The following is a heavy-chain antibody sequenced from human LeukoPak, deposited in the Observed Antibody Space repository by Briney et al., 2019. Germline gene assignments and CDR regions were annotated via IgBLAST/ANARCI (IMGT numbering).Heavy chain of an antibody. J-gene: IGHJ6*02. CDR3: ARTRVRYGMDF. V-gene: IGHV3-74*01. CDR2: INSDGSST. Sequence: GGSLRLSCAASGFTFSSYWMHWVRQAPGKGLIWDSRINSDGSSTSYADSVKGRFTISRDNAKNTLYLQMNSLRAEDTAVYYCARTRVRYGMDFWGQGTTATVSS. CDR1: GFTFSSYW.